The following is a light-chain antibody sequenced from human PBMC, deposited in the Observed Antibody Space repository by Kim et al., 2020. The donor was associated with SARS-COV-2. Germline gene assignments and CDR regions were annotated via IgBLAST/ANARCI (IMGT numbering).Light chain of an antibody. CDR3: QAWDSSTNYV. CDR2: QDS. J-gene: IGLJ1*01. CDR1: KLGDKY. V-gene: IGLV3-1*01. Sequence: SPGQTASISCSGDKLGDKYVCWYQQKPGQSPVLVTYQDSKRPSGIPERFSGSNSGNTATLTIGGTQAMDEADYYCQAWDSSTNYVFGTGTKVTVL.